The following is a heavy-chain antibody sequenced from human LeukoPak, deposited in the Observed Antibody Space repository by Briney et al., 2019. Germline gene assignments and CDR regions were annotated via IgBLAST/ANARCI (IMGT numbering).Heavy chain of an antibody. CDR2: IKQDGGEK. CDR1: GFTSCTYW. V-gene: IGHV3-7*01. D-gene: IGHD6-19*01. CDR3: ARDRGSSGWYEFDY. Sequence: GGSLRLSCAASGFTSCTYWMSWVRQAPGKGLEGVANIKQDGGEKYYVDSVRGRFTISRDNAKNSLYLQMNSLRAEDTAVYYCARDRGSSGWYEFDYWGQGTLVTVSS. J-gene: IGHJ4*02.